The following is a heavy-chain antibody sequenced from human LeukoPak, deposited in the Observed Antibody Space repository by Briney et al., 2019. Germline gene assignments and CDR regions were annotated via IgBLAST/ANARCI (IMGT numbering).Heavy chain of an antibody. CDR2: INSDERST. V-gene: IGHV3-74*01. CDR1: GFTFSSYW. Sequence: PGGSARLSCAASGFTFSSYWMHWIRQTPGKGLVWVSRINSDERSTGYADFVKGRFTISRDNAKNTLYLQMNSLRAEDTAVYYCARGPILDAIAAAGTSWFDPWGQGTLVTVSS. CDR3: ARGPILDAIAAAGTSWFDP. D-gene: IGHD6-13*01. J-gene: IGHJ5*02.